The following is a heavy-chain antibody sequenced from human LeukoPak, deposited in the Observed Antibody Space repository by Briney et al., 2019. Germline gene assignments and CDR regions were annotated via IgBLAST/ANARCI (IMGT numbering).Heavy chain of an antibody. V-gene: IGHV3-7*01. CDR2: IKQDGSEK. D-gene: IGHD1-26*01. CDR1: GFTFSSYW. J-gene: IGHJ6*03. CDR3: ARLASYRSYLDYYYYMDV. Sequence: GGSLRLSCAASGFTFSSYWMSWVRQAPGKGLEWVANIKQDGSEKYYVDSVKGRFTISRDNAKNSLYLQMNSLRAEDTAVYYCARLASYRSYLDYYYYMDVWGKGTTVTVSS.